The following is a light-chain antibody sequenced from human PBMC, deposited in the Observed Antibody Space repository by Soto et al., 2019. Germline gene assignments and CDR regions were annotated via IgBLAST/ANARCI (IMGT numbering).Light chain of an antibody. CDR3: QPYGNSPIT. Sequence: EILLTQSPFTLPLSPGERVTLSCRASQSVSSNYLAWYHQKPGQAPRLLIYGASSRATGIPDKFSGSGSGTDFTLTISRLEPEDFAVYYCQPYGNSPITFGQGTRLEIK. CDR1: QSVSSNY. CDR2: GAS. V-gene: IGKV3-20*01. J-gene: IGKJ5*01.